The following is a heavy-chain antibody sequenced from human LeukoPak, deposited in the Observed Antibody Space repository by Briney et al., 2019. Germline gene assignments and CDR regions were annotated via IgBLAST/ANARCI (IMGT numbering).Heavy chain of an antibody. CDR1: GYSFTGYH. CDR2: INPNSGGT. V-gene: IGHV1-2*02. J-gene: IGHJ4*02. Sequence: ASVKVSCKASGYSFTGYHMHWVRQAPGQGLEWMGWINPNSGGTNYAQKFQGRVTMTRDTSISIAYMELSRLRSDDTAVYYCARDMVRGVMFGYWGQGTLVTVSS. D-gene: IGHD3-10*01. CDR3: ARDMVRGVMFGY.